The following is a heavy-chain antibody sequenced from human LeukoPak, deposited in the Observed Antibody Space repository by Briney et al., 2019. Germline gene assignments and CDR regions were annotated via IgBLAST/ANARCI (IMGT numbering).Heavy chain of an antibody. J-gene: IGHJ6*02. Sequence: SETLSLTCTVSGGSVSSGSYYWSWIRQPPGKGLEWIGCIYETGSTYYKPSLKSRVTISVDTSKNQFSLKLTSVTAADTAVYYCARHSGSGYYSYFYTMDVWGQGATVAVSS. CDR3: ARHSGSGYYSYFYTMDV. CDR2: IYETGST. D-gene: IGHD2-15*01. CDR1: GGSVSSGSYY. V-gene: IGHV4-39*01.